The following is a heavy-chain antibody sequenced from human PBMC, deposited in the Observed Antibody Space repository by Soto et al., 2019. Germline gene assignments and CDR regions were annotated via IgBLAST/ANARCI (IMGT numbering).Heavy chain of an antibody. CDR2: ISFDGNYK. Sequence: GSLSSSCVASGFPFSIYVMHCVRQAPGKGLEWLAVISFDGNYKYHADSVKGRFTISRDNSKNTLYLQMNSLRAEDTAVYYCAKAQRRPVVAFRDAFDICGQGTMVTVSS. CDR1: GFPFSIYV. J-gene: IGHJ3*02. D-gene: IGHD2-15*01. CDR3: AKAQRRPVVAFRDAFDI. V-gene: IGHV3-30*18.